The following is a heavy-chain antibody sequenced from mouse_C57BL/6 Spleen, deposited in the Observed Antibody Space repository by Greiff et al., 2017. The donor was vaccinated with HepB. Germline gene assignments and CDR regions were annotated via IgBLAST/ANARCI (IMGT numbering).Heavy chain of an antibody. CDR2: INPSTGGT. D-gene: IGHD1-1*01. CDR1: GYSFTGYY. CDR3: ARRVYYYGSSPRYFDV. V-gene: IGHV1-42*01. J-gene: IGHJ1*03. Sequence: EVQLQQSGPELVKPGASVKISCKASGYSFTGYYMNWVKQSPEKSLEWIGEINPSTGGTTYNQKFKAKATLTVDKSSSTAYMKLKSLTSEDSAVYYCARRVYYYGSSPRYFDVWGTGTTVTVSS.